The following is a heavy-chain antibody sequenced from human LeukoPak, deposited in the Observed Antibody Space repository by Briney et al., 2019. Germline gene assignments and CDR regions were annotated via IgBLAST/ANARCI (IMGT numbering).Heavy chain of an antibody. Sequence: GASVKVSCKSSGYTFTSYGISWVRQAPGQGLEWMGWISAYNGNTNYAQKLQGRVTMTTDTSTSTAYMELRSLRSDDTAVYYCARGSVLWMTTVIYFDYWGQGTLVTVSS. V-gene: IGHV1-18*01. J-gene: IGHJ4*02. D-gene: IGHD4-17*01. CDR1: GYTFTSYG. CDR2: ISAYNGNT. CDR3: ARGSVLWMTTVIYFDY.